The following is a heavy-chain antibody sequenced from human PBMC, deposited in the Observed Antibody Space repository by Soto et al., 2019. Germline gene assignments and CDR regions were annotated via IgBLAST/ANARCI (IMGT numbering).Heavy chain of an antibody. J-gene: IGHJ3*02. CDR2: IKSESAGGTT. CDR1: GFSFSNAW. Sequence: GGSLRLSCAASGFSFSNAWMSWVRQTPGKGLEWVGRIKSESAGGTTDYAAPVKGRFTISRDDSKNMLDLQINNLKTEDSAVYFCATDLPRSYHPDAFGIWGQGTMVTVSS. CDR3: ATDLPRSYHPDAFGI. V-gene: IGHV3-15*01. D-gene: IGHD3-10*01.